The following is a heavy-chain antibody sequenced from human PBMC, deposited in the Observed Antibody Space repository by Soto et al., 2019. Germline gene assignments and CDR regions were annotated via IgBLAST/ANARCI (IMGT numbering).Heavy chain of an antibody. CDR2: ISGSGGST. D-gene: IGHD3-22*01. CDR1: GFTFSSYA. V-gene: IGHV3-23*01. J-gene: IGHJ4*02. Sequence: GGSLRLSCAASGFTFSSYAMSWVRQAPGKGLEWVSAISGSGGSTYYADSVKGRFTISRDNSKNTLYLQMTSLRAEYTAVYYCAKPPYYYDSSGYYYDFWGQGTLVTVSS. CDR3: AKPPYYYDSSGYYYDF.